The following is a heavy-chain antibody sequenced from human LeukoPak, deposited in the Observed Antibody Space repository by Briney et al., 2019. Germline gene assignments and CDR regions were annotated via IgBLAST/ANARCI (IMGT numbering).Heavy chain of an antibody. D-gene: IGHD6-19*01. CDR1: GYTFTSYG. CDR3: ARVQQWLEYYYYGMDV. Sequence: ASVKVSCKASGYTFTSYGISWVRQAPGQGLGWMGWISAYNGNTNYAQKLQGRVTMTTDTSTSTAYMELRSLRSDDTAVYYCARVQQWLEYYYYGMDVWGQGTTVTVSS. V-gene: IGHV1-18*01. CDR2: ISAYNGNT. J-gene: IGHJ6*02.